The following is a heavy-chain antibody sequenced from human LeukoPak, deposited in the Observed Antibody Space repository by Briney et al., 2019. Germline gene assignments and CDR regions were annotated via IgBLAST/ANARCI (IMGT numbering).Heavy chain of an antibody. CDR1: GYRFTTYS. D-gene: IGHD3-22*01. Sequence: ASVKVSCKASGYRFTTYSFTWVRQAPGQGLEWMGWISTYNKGTNYAQKLQGRVTMTTDTSTSTAYMELRSLRSDDTAVYYCARDEIITMIVVVTQLGFDPWGQGTLVTVSS. CDR3: ARDEIITMIVVVTQLGFDP. CDR2: ISTYNKGT. V-gene: IGHV1-18*01. J-gene: IGHJ5*02.